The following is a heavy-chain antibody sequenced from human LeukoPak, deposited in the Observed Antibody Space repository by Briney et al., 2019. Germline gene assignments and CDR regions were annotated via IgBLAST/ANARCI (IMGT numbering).Heavy chain of an antibody. V-gene: IGHV4-34*01. Sequence: PSETLSLTCAVYGGSFSGYYWSWIRQPPGKGLEWIGEINHSGSTNYNPSLKSRVTISVDTSKNQFSLKLSSVTAADTAVYYCARGRRSGGSHLDCWGQGTLVTVSS. CDR1: GGSFSGYY. CDR2: INHSGST. J-gene: IGHJ4*02. CDR3: ARGRRSGGSHLDC. D-gene: IGHD2-15*01.